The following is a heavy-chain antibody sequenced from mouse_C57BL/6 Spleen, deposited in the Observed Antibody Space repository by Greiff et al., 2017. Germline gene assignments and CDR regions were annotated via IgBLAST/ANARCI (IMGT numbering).Heavy chain of an antibody. J-gene: IGHJ4*01. D-gene: IGHD2-4*01. Sequence: QVQLQQPGAELVMPGASVKLSCKASGYTFTSYWMHWVKPRPGQGLEWIGEIDPSDSYTNYNQKFKGKSTLTVDKSTSTAYMQLSSLTSEDSAVYYCARRGLRRGFYAMDYWGQGTSVTVSS. V-gene: IGHV1-69*01. CDR3: ARRGLRRGFYAMDY. CDR1: GYTFTSYW. CDR2: IDPSDSYT.